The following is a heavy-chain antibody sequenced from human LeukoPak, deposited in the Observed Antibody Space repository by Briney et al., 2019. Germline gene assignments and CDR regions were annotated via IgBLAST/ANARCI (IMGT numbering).Heavy chain of an antibody. CDR2: IIPIFGTA. CDR1: GYTFTSYY. Sequence: GASVKVSCKASGYTFTSYYMHWVRQAPGQGLEWMGGIIPIFGTANYAQKFQGRVTITADESTSTAYMELSSLRSEDTAVYYCARDHYRTSYYYYGMDVWGQGTTVTVSS. J-gene: IGHJ6*02. V-gene: IGHV1-69*13. D-gene: IGHD4-11*01. CDR3: ARDHYRTSYYYYGMDV.